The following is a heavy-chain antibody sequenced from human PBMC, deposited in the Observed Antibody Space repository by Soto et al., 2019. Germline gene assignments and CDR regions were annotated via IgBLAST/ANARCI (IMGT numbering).Heavy chain of an antibody. D-gene: IGHD1-7*01. CDR3: AKGELGTDY. V-gene: IGHV3-23*01. J-gene: IGHJ4*02. CDR2: ISGSGGST. Sequence: EVQLLESGGGLVQPGESLRLSCAASGFIFNNYAMSWVRQAPGKGLEWVSSISGSGGSTYYADSVKGRFTISRDNSKHTLYLQMNSLRAEDTAIYYCAKGELGTDYWGQGTLVTVSS. CDR1: GFIFNNYA.